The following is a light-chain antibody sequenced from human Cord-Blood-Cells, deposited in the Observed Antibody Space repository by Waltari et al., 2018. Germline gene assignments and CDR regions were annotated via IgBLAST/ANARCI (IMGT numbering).Light chain of an antibody. V-gene: IGLV2-14*01. CDR2: DVS. CDR1: RSDVGGYNY. CDR3: SSYTSSSTLNWV. J-gene: IGLJ3*02. Sequence: QSALTQPASVSGSPGQSITISCTGPRSDVGGYNYVSWYQQHPGKAPKLMIYDVSNRPSGVSNRFSGSNSGNTASLTISGLQAEDEAEYYCSSYTSSSTLNWVFGGGTKLTVL.